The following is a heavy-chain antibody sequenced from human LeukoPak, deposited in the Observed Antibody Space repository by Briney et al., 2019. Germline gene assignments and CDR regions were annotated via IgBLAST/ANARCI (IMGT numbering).Heavy chain of an antibody. Sequence: SETLSLTCTVPGGSISSYYWSWIRQPPGKGLEWIGYIYYSGSTNYNPSLKSRVTISVDTSKNQFSLKLSSVTAADTAVYYCARSYYYDSSGYSEPYYFDYWGQGTLVTVSS. J-gene: IGHJ4*02. CDR2: IYYSGST. V-gene: IGHV4-59*08. CDR1: GGSISSYY. CDR3: ARSYYYDSSGYSEPYYFDY. D-gene: IGHD3-22*01.